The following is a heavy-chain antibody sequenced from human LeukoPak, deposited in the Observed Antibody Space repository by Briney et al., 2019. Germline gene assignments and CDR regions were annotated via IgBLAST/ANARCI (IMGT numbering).Heavy chain of an antibody. CDR3: AKGTRQSYYYYYYMDV. CDR2: ISGSGGST. J-gene: IGHJ6*03. V-gene: IGHV3-23*01. Sequence: GGSPRLSCAASGFTFSSYAMSWVRQAPGQGLEWVSAISGSGGSTYYADSVKGRFTISRDNSTNTLYLQMNSLRAEDTAVYYCAKGTRQSYYYYYYMDVWGKGTTVTVSS. D-gene: IGHD4-11*01. CDR1: GFTFSSYA.